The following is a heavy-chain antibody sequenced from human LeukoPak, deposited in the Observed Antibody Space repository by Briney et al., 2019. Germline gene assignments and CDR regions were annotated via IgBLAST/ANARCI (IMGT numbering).Heavy chain of an antibody. D-gene: IGHD2-2*01. CDR1: GYTLTELS. J-gene: IGHJ5*02. CDR2: FDPVDGET. CDR3: ATDREYQLLRGIDP. V-gene: IGHV1-24*01. Sequence: ASVKVSCKVSGYTLTELSMHWVRQAPGKGLEWMGGFDPVDGETIYAQKFQGRVTMTEDTSTDTAYMELSSLRSEDTAVYYCATDREYQLLRGIDPWGQGTLVTVSS.